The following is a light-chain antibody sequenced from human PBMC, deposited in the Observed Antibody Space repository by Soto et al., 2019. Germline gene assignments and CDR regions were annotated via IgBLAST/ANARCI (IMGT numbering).Light chain of an antibody. Sequence: DIQMTQSPSSLSASVGDRVTITCRAGQIISNYLNWYQKKSGKAPKPLIYCASSLQSGVPSMFSGSGSGTDFTLTISSLQPEDFATYYCQQSYNTPRTFGQGTRLEIK. CDR1: QIISNY. J-gene: IGKJ2*01. V-gene: IGKV1-39*01. CDR3: QQSYNTPRT. CDR2: CAS.